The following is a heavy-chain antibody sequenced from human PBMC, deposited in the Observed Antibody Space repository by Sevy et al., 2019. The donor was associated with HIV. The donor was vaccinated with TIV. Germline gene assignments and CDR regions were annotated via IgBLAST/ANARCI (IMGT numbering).Heavy chain of an antibody. D-gene: IGHD6-19*01. Sequence: GGSLRLSCAASGFTFRSYSMNWVRQAPGKGLEWISYISSSSFTIYYADSVTGRFTISRDNAKNSLYLQMNSLRAEDTAVYYCPRAYSSGWPQGWWTDYWGQGTLVTVSS. CDR1: GFTFRSYS. CDR3: PRAYSSGWPQGWWTDY. J-gene: IGHJ4*02. CDR2: ISSSSFTI. V-gene: IGHV3-48*01.